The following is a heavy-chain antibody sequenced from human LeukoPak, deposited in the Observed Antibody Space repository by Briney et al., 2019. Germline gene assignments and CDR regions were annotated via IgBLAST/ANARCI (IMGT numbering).Heavy chain of an antibody. CDR2: IKLDGSDK. J-gene: IGHJ4*02. V-gene: IGHV3-7*01. CDR1: GFTFSNFW. D-gene: IGHD3-10*01. Sequence: GGSLRLSCAAPGFTFSNFWMSWVRQAPGKGLEWVANIKLDGSDKYYADSLKGRFTISRDNAKNSLHLQMNSLRAEDTAVYYCARDLVLYASGSYCFDYWGQGTLVTVSS. CDR3: ARDLVLYASGSYCFDY.